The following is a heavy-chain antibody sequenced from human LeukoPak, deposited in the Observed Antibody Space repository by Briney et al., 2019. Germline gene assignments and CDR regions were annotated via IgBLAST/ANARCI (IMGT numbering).Heavy chain of an antibody. CDR3: ASGVYDYVWGSYRPGDY. CDR1: GGSFSGYY. D-gene: IGHD3-16*02. Sequence: ASETLSLTCAVYGGSFSGYYWSWIRQPPGKGLEWIGEINHSGSTNYNPSLKSRVTISVDTSKNQFSLKLSSVTAADTAVYYCASGVYDYVWGSYRPGDYWGQGTLVTVSS. CDR2: INHSGST. V-gene: IGHV4-34*01. J-gene: IGHJ4*02.